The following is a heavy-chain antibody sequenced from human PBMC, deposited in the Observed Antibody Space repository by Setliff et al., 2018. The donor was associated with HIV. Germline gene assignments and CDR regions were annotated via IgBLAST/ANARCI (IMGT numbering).Heavy chain of an antibody. CDR3: ARGGSSGWERGLGYYYYYYMDV. J-gene: IGHJ6*03. CDR1: GGSISSYY. V-gene: IGHV4-59*01. CDR2: IYYSGST. D-gene: IGHD6-19*01. Sequence: NPSETLSLTCTVSGGSISSYYWSWIRQPPGKGLEWIGYIYYSGSTNYNPSLKSRVTISVDTSKNQFSLKLSSVTAADTAVYYCARGGSSGWERGLGYYYYYYMDVWGKGTTVTVSS.